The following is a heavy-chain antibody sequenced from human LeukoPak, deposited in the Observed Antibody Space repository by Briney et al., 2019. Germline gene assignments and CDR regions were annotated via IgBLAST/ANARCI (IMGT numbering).Heavy chain of an antibody. D-gene: IGHD2-8*01. Sequence: ASVKVSCKASGYTFTSYGISWVRQAPGKGLEWMGGFDPEDGETIYAQKFQGRVTMTEDTSTDTAYMELSSLRSEDTAVYYCATLELLGYCTNGVCYNFDYWGQGTLVTVSS. CDR3: ATLELLGYCTNGVCYNFDY. V-gene: IGHV1-24*01. CDR2: FDPEDGET. J-gene: IGHJ4*02. CDR1: GYTFTSYG.